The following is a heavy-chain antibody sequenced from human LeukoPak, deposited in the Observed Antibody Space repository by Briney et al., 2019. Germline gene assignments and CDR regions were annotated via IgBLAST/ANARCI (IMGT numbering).Heavy chain of an antibody. Sequence: ASVKVSCKASGYTFTSYGISWVRQAPGQGLEWMGWISAYNGNTNYAQKLQGRVTMTTDTSTSTAYMELRSLRSDDTAVYYCALRRVYDILTGYLYGMDVWGQGTTVTVSS. CDR3: ALRRVYDILTGYLYGMDV. J-gene: IGHJ6*02. CDR1: GYTFTSYG. CDR2: ISAYNGNT. D-gene: IGHD3-9*01. V-gene: IGHV1-18*01.